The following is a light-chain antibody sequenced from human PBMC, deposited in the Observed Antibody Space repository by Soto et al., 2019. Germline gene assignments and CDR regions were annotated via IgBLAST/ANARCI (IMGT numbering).Light chain of an antibody. CDR3: CSYAGRSALV. Sequence: QSALTQPASVSGSPGQSITISCTGTSSDIGSYNLVSWYQQDPGKAPKLLIYDVSERPSGVSNRFSGSKSGNTASLTISGLQVEDEADYYCCSYAGRSALVFGGGTKVTVL. CDR2: DVS. J-gene: IGLJ3*02. V-gene: IGLV2-23*02. CDR1: SSDIGSYNL.